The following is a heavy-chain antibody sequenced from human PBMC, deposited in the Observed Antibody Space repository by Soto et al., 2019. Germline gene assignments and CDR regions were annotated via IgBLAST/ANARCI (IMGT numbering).Heavy chain of an antibody. D-gene: IGHD1-26*01. CDR1: GGSISSYY. Sequence: QVQLQESGPGLVKPSETLSLTCTVSGGSISSYYWSWIRQPPGKGLEWIGYIYYSGSTNYNPSLKSRVTMSVDTSKNQYSLKLSSVTAADTAVYYCARDNGRVFDYWGQGNLVTVSS. J-gene: IGHJ4*02. CDR2: IYYSGST. CDR3: ARDNGRVFDY. V-gene: IGHV4-59*01.